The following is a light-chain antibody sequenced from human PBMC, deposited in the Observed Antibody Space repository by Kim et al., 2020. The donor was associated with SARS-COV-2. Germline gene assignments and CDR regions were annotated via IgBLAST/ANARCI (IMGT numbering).Light chain of an antibody. Sequence: GQSVTLSCTGTSSGVVGYNYVSGYQQHPGKAPKLMIYEVSKRPSGVPDRFSGSKSGNTASLTVSGLQAEDETDYYCSSYAGNNNVVFGGGTQLTVL. V-gene: IGLV2-8*01. CDR1: SSGVVGYNY. CDR3: SSYAGNNNVV. CDR2: EVS. J-gene: IGLJ2*01.